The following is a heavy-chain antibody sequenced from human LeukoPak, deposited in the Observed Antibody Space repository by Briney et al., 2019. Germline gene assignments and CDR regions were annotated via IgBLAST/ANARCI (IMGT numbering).Heavy chain of an antibody. CDR3: ARDRPYDILTGYTPNGVDY. V-gene: IGHV3-21*01. Sequence: GGSLRLSCAASGFTFSSYSMNWVRQSPGKGLEWVSSISSSSSYIYYADSVKGRFTISRDNAKNSLYLQMNSLRAEDTAVYYCARDRPYDILTGYTPNGVDYWGQGTLVTVPS. D-gene: IGHD3-9*01. CDR2: ISSSSSYI. CDR1: GFTFSSYS. J-gene: IGHJ4*02.